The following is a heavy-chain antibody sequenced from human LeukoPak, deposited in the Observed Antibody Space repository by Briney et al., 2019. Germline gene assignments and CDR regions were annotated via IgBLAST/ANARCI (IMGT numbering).Heavy chain of an antibody. CDR1: GFTFSTYT. CDR3: ARVLMTTVVSTFDY. V-gene: IGHV3-30*14. Sequence: GGSLRLSCAASGFTFSTYTMHWVRQTPGKGLEWVAVISYDGSSKYYADSVKGRLTISRDNSQNTLYLQMNSLRAEDTAVYYCARVLMTTVVSTFDYWGQGTLVTVSS. J-gene: IGHJ4*02. D-gene: IGHD4-23*01. CDR2: ISYDGSSK.